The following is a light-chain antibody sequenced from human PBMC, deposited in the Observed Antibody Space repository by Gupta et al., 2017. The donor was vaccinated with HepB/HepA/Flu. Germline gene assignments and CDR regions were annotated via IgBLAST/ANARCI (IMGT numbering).Light chain of an antibody. CDR2: GNS. Sequence: QSVLTPPPSVPGAPGQRVPISCTGSSSNIGAGYDVHWYQQLPGTAPNLLIYGNSNRPSGVPDRFSGSKSGTSASLAITGLQAEEEADYYCQSYDSSLSGDVFGTGTKVTVL. V-gene: IGLV1-40*01. CDR3: QSYDSSLSGDV. J-gene: IGLJ1*01. CDR1: SSNIGAGYD.